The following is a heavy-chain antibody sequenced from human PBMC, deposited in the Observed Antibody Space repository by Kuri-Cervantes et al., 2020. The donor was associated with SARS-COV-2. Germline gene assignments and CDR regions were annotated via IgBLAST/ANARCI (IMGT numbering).Heavy chain of an antibody. CDR3: ARGGYCSGGSCYWRGMDV. CDR2: IYPGDSDT. CDR1: GYSFTSYW. Sequence: KVSCKGSGYSFTSYWIGWVRQMPGKGLEWMGIIYPGDSDTRYSPSFQGQVTISADKSISTAYLQWSSLKAPDTAMYYCARGGYCSGGSCYWRGMDVWGQGTTVTVSS. J-gene: IGHJ6*02. V-gene: IGHV5-51*01. D-gene: IGHD2-15*01.